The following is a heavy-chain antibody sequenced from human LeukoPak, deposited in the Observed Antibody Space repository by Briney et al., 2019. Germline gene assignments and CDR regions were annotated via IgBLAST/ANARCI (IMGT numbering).Heavy chain of an antibody. CDR2: IIPILGIA. D-gene: IGHD3-22*01. Sequence: SVKVSCKASGGTFSSYAISWVRQAPGQGLEWMGRIIPILGIANYAQKFQGRVTITADKSTSTAYMELSSLRSEDTAVYYCAREAYYDSSGYSDWFDPWGREPWSPSPQ. J-gene: IGHJ5*02. CDR1: GGTFSSYA. CDR3: AREAYYDSSGYSDWFDP. V-gene: IGHV1-69*04.